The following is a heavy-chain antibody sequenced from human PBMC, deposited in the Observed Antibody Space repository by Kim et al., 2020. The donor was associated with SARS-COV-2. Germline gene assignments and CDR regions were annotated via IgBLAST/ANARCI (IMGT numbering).Heavy chain of an antibody. Sequence: GGSLRLSCAASGFTFSSYGMHWVRQAPGKGLEWVAVISYDGSNKYYADSVKGRFTISRDNSKNTLYLQMNSLRAEDTAVYYCARDYADIVVVPAARKWDWYFDLWGRGTLVTVSS. CDR2: ISYDGSNK. CDR3: ARDYADIVVVPAARKWDWYFDL. J-gene: IGHJ2*01. CDR1: GFTFSSYG. D-gene: IGHD2-2*01. V-gene: IGHV3-33*05.